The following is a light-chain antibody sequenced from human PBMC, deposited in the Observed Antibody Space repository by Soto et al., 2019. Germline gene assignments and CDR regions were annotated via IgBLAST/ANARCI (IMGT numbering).Light chain of an antibody. CDR2: DAS. V-gene: IGKV1-5*01. CDR1: QSISTW. J-gene: IGKJ2*01. CDR3: QQYNSYPYT. Sequence: DIQMTQSPSTLSTSVGGRVTITCRASQSISTWLAWYQQKPGKAPKLLIYDASSLQSGVPSRFSGSGSGTGFTLTIKSLQPDDFATYYCQQYNSYPYTFGQGTKLEIK.